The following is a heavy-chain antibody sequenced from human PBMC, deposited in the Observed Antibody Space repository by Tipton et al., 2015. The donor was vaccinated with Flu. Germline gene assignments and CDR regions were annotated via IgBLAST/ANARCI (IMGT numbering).Heavy chain of an antibody. CDR3: ARDWIAARPIGGDAFDI. CDR1: GFTFSSYW. CDR2: IKQDGSEK. D-gene: IGHD6-6*01. J-gene: IGHJ3*02. V-gene: IGHV3-7*01. Sequence: SLRLSCAASGFTFSSYWMSWVRQAPGKGLEWVANIKQDGSEKYYVDSVKGRFTISRDNAKNSLYLQMNSLRAEDTAVYYCARDWIAARPIGGDAFDIWGQGTMVTVSS.